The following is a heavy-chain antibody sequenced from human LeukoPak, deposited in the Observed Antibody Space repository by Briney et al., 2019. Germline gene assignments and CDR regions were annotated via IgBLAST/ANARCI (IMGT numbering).Heavy chain of an antibody. CDR1: GFTFRTDW. CDR2: INSDGSSI. Sequence: SGGSLRLSCAASGFTFRTDWMHWVRQAPGKGLLWVSRINSDGSSISYVDSVKGRFTISRDNAKNTLYLQMNSLRVEDTAVYYCASGKLGTVAAFDIWGQGTMVTVSS. CDR3: ASGKLGTVAAFDI. D-gene: IGHD1-1*01. J-gene: IGHJ3*02. V-gene: IGHV3-74*01.